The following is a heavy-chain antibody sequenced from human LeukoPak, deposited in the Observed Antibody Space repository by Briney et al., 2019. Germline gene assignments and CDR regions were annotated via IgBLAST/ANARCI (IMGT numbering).Heavy chain of an antibody. J-gene: IGHJ4*02. D-gene: IGHD1-26*01. CDR1: GGYLNSGGVY. Sequence: SETLSLTCTVSGGYLNSGGVYWSWLRQSPGRGLEWIAYMYHSGSTYYNPSLKSRASISLDKSKNQIFLRLYSVTAADTAVYYCARVGPSVAVGVLDYWGQGTLVTVSS. CDR2: MYHSGST. V-gene: IGHV4-30-4*01. CDR3: ARVGPSVAVGVLDY.